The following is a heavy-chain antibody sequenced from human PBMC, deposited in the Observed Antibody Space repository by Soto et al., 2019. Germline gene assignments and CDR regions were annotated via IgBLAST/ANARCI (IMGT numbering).Heavy chain of an antibody. CDR1: GGSISIYY. D-gene: IGHD6-19*01. CDR3: ARSSSGFYYGMDV. J-gene: IGHJ6*02. Sequence: PSETLSLTCTVSGGSISIYYWSWIRQPPGKGLEWIGYIYYSGSTNYNPSLKSRVTISVDTSKNQFSLKLSSVTAADTAVYYCARSSSGFYYGMDVWGQGTTVTVSS. CDR2: IYYSGST. V-gene: IGHV4-59*01.